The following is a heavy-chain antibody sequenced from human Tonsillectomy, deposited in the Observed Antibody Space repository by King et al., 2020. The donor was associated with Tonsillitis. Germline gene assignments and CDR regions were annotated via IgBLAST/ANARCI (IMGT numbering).Heavy chain of an antibody. CDR3: ARGLLEWSAPLDY. V-gene: IGHV4-31*03. CDR1: VGSISSGGYY. D-gene: IGHD3-3*01. CDR2: IYYSGST. Sequence: QLQESGPGLVKPSQTLSLTCTVSVGSISSGGYYWSWIRQHPGKGLEWIGYIYYSGSTYYNPSLKSRVTISVDTSKNQFSLKLSSVTAADTAVYYCARGLLEWSAPLDYWGQGTLVTVSS. J-gene: IGHJ4*02.